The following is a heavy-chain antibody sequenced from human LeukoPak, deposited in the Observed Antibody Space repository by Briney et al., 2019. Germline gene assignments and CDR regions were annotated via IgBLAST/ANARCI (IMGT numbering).Heavy chain of an antibody. D-gene: IGHD6-6*01. CDR2: ISSSGSII. J-gene: IGHJ4*02. Sequence: KTGGSLRLSCAASGFTFNDYYMTWIRQAPGKGLEWVSYISSSGSIIYYADSVKGRFTISRDNAKNSLYLQMNSLRAEDTAVYYCARQKGGSSSSHYFDYWGQGTLVTVSS. CDR3: ARQKGGSSSSHYFDY. V-gene: IGHV3-11*04. CDR1: GFTFNDYY.